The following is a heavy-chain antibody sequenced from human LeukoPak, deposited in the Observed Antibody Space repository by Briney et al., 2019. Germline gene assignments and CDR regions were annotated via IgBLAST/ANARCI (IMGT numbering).Heavy chain of an antibody. Sequence: GGSLRLSCAASGFTFDDYAMHWVWQAPGKGLEWVSGISWNSGSIGYADSVKGRFTISRDNAKNSLYLQMNSLRAEDTAVYYCAKARGPGIAAAGLDYWGQGTLVTVSS. D-gene: IGHD6-13*01. CDR2: ISWNSGSI. CDR1: GFTFDDYA. CDR3: AKARGPGIAAAGLDY. J-gene: IGHJ4*02. V-gene: IGHV3-9*01.